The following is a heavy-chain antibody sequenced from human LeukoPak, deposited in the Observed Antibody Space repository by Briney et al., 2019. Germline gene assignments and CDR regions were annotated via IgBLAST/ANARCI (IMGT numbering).Heavy chain of an antibody. CDR2: INHNGNVN. D-gene: IGHD5-18*01. J-gene: IGHJ3*02. Sequence: GGSLRLSCAASGFTFSSYWMNWARQAPGKGLEWVASINHNGNVNYYVDSVKGRFTISRDNAKNSLYLQMNSLRAEDTAVYYCARAAPQYSYAFDIWGQGTMVTVSS. V-gene: IGHV3-7*03. CDR1: GFTFSSYW. CDR3: ARAAPQYSYAFDI.